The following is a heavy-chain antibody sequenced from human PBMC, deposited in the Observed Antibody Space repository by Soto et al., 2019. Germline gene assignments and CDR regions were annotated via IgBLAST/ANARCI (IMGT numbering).Heavy chain of an antibody. CDR3: ARGITTKLSWFDP. V-gene: IGHV4-30-2*01. J-gene: IGHJ5*02. D-gene: IGHD4-4*01. CDR2: IYHSGST. Sequence: TLSLTCAVSGGSISSGGYSWSWIRQPPGKGLEWIGYIYHSGSTYYNPSLKSRVTISVDRSKNQFSLKLSSVTAADTAVYYCARGITTKLSWFDPWGQGTLVTVSS. CDR1: GGSISSGGYS.